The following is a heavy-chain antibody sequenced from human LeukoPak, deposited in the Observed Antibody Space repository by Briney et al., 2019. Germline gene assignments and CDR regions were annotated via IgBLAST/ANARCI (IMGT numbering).Heavy chain of an antibody. CDR2: ISGSGGGT. V-gene: IGHV3-23*01. D-gene: IGHD2-21*01. Sequence: GGSLRLSCAASGFTFSTYAMSWVRQAPGKGLEWVSTISGSGGGTYYADSVKGRFTISRDNSKNTLYLQMNSLRVEDTAVYYCAKTGDGYGYDFDHWGQGTLVTVSS. J-gene: IGHJ4*02. CDR1: GFTFSTYA. CDR3: AKTGDGYGYDFDH.